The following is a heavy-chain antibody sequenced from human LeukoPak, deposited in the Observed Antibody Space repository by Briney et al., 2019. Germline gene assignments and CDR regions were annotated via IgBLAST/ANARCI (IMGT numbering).Heavy chain of an antibody. CDR3: ARDSTPYYYDSSAPDY. CDR1: GSTFSSYA. Sequence: PGGSLRLSCAASGSTFSSYAMHWVRQAPGKGLEWVAVISYDGSNKYYADSVKGRFTISRDNSKNTLYLQMNSLRAEDTAVYYCARDSTPYYYDSSAPDYWGQGTLVTVSS. D-gene: IGHD3-22*01. J-gene: IGHJ4*02. V-gene: IGHV3-30-3*01. CDR2: ISYDGSNK.